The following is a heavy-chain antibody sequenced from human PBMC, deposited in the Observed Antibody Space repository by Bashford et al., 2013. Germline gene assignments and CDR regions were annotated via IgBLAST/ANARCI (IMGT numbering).Heavy chain of an antibody. V-gene: IGHV3-15*01. CDR2: IKNSADGGTA. J-gene: IGHJ4*02. CDR3: TTIRWQGYFDY. CDR1: GFRLSNAW. D-gene: IGHD4-23*01. Sequence: GSLRLSCAASGFRLSNAWMSWVRQIPGKRLEWVARIKNSADGGTADYPVSVRGRFTISSDESRNTLSLQMNNLEPEDTAIYYCTTIRWQGYFDYWAREPWSPSPQ.